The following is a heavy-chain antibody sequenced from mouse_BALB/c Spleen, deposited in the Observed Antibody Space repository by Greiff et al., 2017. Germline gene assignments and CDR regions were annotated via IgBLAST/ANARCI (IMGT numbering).Heavy chain of an antibody. CDR2: IWAGGST. CDR1: GFSLTSYG. J-gene: IGHJ3*01. D-gene: IGHD1-1*01. V-gene: IGHV2-9*02. Sequence: VQVVESGPGLVAPSQSLSITCTVSGFSLTSYGVHWVRQPPGKGLEWLGVIWAGGSTNYNSALMSRLSISKDNSKSQVFLKMNSLQTDDTAMYYCARDEVLRWGFAYWGQGTLVTVSA. CDR3: ARDEVLRWGFAY.